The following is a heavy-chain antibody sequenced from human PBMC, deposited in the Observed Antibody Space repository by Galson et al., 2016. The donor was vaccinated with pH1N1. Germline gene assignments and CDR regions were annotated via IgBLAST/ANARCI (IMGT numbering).Heavy chain of an antibody. CDR3: ARYFSGGRRSVVDAFDA. CDR2: ISWNGGIA. CDR1: GFRFDDYA. D-gene: IGHD2-15*01. Sequence: SLRLSCATSGFRFDDYAMHWVRQAPGKGLEWVSGISWNGGIAGYADSMKGRLIISRDNAKNALYLQMNSLRVEDTASYYCARYFSGGRRSVVDAFDAWGQGTMVAVSS. J-gene: IGHJ3*01. V-gene: IGHV3-9*01.